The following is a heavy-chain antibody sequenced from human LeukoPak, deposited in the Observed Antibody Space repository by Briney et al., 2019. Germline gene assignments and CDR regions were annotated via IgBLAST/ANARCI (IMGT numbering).Heavy chain of an antibody. D-gene: IGHD6-13*01. Sequence: GGSLRLSCAASGFTFSSYGMHWVRQAPGKGLEWVAVISYDGSNKYYADSVKGRFTISRDNSKNTLYLQMNSLRAEDSAVYYCAKDRVCCGYSNRWSADYWGQGNLVTVSA. J-gene: IGHJ4*02. CDR3: AKDRVCCGYSNRWSADY. V-gene: IGHV3-30*18. CDR1: GFTFSSYG. CDR2: ISYDGSNK.